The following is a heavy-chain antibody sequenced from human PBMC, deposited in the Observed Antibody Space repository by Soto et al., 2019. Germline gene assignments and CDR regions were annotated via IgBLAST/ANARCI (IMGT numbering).Heavy chain of an antibody. V-gene: IGHV3-23*01. J-gene: IGHJ4*02. CDR1: GFTFSSYA. D-gene: IGHD2-21*02. Sequence: GGSLRLSCAASGFTFSSYAMSWVRQAPGKGLEWVSAISGSGGSTYYADSVKGRFTISRDNSKNTLYLQMNSLRAEDKAVYYCAKDRLNIVVVTTLFDYWGQGTLVTVSS. CDR3: AKDRLNIVVVTTLFDY. CDR2: ISGSGGST.